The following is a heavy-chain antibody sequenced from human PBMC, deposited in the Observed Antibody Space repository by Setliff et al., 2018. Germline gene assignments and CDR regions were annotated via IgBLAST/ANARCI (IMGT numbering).Heavy chain of an antibody. CDR3: ARDPTVTNLDLYFDY. D-gene: IGHD4-17*01. Sequence: GGSLRLSCEASGFNFDTYGMSWVRQAPGKGLEWVSTLNWNGGLKRHADSVKGRFGISRDNAKNTVYLQMNGLRTEDTAVYYCARDPTVTNLDLYFDYWGQGIQVTVSS. CDR1: GFNFDTYG. J-gene: IGHJ4*02. V-gene: IGHV3-20*04. CDR2: LNWNGGLK.